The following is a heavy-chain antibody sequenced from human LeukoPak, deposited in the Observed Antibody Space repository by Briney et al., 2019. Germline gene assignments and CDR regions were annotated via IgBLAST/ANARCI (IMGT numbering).Heavy chain of an antibody. Sequence: EASVKVSCKASGGTFSSYAISWVRQAPGQGLEWMGGIIPIFGTANYAQKFQGRVTITADESTSTAYMELSSLRSEDTAVYYCARTLEMATTMCYFDYWGQGTLVTVSS. J-gene: IGHJ4*02. V-gene: IGHV1-69*13. D-gene: IGHD5-24*01. CDR3: ARTLEMATTMCYFDY. CDR1: GGTFSSYA. CDR2: IIPIFGTA.